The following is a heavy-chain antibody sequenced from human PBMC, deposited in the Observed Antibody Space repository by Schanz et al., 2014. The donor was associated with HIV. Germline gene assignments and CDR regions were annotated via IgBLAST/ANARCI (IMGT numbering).Heavy chain of an antibody. V-gene: IGHV3-30-3*01. J-gene: IGHJ4*02. Sequence: VQLLESGGGLVRPGGSLRLSCVASGFTFRRHGMHWVRQAPGKGLEWVSAMSYDGYSKYYADSVKGRFTISRDDSKHSLDLEVSSLTTEDTAIYFCAREGGTSGRNGYFDSWGQGALVTVSS. CDR1: GFTFRRHG. CDR3: AREGGTSGRNGYFDS. D-gene: IGHD6-19*01. CDR2: MSYDGYSK.